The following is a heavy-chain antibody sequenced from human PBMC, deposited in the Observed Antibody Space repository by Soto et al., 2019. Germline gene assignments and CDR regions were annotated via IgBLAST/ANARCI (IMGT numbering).Heavy chain of an antibody. D-gene: IGHD3-3*01. V-gene: IGHV4-59*12. CDR3: ARWWSGSRQGFDP. CDR2: IXYTGRX. J-gene: IGHJ5*02. Sequence: PXXTLSLTCTVSRASISRYYWSWIRQPPGXGLEWIGYIXYTGRXNYSHSLKSRVXISVDTSXXQFSLKLSSVTAEDTAVYYCARWWSGSRQGFDPWGKGTLVTVSS. CDR1: RASISRYY.